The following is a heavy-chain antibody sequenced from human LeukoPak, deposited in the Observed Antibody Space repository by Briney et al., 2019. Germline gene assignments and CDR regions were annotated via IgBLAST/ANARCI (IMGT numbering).Heavy chain of an antibody. CDR1: GGSISSGDYY. CDR2: IYHSGST. CDR3: ARQGPSYDFWSGLNWFDP. D-gene: IGHD3-3*01. Sequence: SETLSLTCTVSGGSISSGDYYWSWIRQPPGKGLEWIGSIYHSGSTYYNPSLKSRVTISVDTSKNQFSLKLNSVTAADTAVFYCARQGPSYDFWSGLNWFDPWGQGTLVTVSS. J-gene: IGHJ5*02. V-gene: IGHV4-39*01.